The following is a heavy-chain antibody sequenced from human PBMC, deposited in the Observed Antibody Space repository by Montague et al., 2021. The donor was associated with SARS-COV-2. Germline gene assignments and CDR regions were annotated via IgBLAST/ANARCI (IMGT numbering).Heavy chain of an antibody. Sequence: CAISGDSVSSNIATWKWIRQSPSRGLEWLGRTYYRPKRYNDYEVSVKSRVIINPDTSNNRISLQLNSVTPEGTAVYYCARAYCGGDCYFYWYFDLWGRGTLVTVSS. CDR1: GDSVSSNIAT. CDR3: ARAYCGGDCYFYWYFDL. CDR2: TYYRPKRYN. V-gene: IGHV6-1*01. D-gene: IGHD2-21*02. J-gene: IGHJ2*01.